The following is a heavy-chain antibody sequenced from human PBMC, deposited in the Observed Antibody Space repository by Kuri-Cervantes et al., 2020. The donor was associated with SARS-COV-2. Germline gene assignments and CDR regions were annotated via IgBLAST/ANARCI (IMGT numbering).Heavy chain of an antibody. V-gene: IGHV3-11*06. Sequence: GGSMRLSCAASGFTFSDYYMSWIRQAPGKGLEWVSYIISSSSYIYYADSVKGRFTISRDNAKNSLYLQMNSLRAEDTAVYYCARTSTWSIDFDYWGQGTLVTVSS. CDR1: GFTFSDYY. CDR2: IISSSSYI. CDR3: ARTSTWSIDFDY. D-gene: IGHD2-8*02. J-gene: IGHJ4*02.